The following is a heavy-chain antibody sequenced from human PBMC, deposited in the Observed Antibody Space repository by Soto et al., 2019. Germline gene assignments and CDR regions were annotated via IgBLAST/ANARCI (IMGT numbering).Heavy chain of an antibody. CDR2: IYYSGST. CDR1: GGSISSGGYY. J-gene: IGHJ4*02. D-gene: IGHD4-17*01. CDR3: ARERVTTPHFDY. Sequence: SETLSLTCTVSGGSISSGGYYWSWIRQHPGKGLEWIGYIYYSGSTYYNPSLKSRVTISVDTSKNQFSLKLSSVTAADTAVYYCARERVTTPHFDYWGQGTLVTVSS. V-gene: IGHV4-31*03.